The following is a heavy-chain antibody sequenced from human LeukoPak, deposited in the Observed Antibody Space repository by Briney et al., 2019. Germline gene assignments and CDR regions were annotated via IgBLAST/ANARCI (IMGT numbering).Heavy chain of an antibody. CDR3: ARYGCSGGSCYSENYYYYGMDV. V-gene: IGHV4-34*01. J-gene: IGHJ6*04. CDR2: INHSGST. D-gene: IGHD2-15*01. Sequence: SETLSLTCAVYGGSFSGYYWSWIRQPPGKGLEWIGEINHSGSTNYNPSLKSRVTISVDTSKNQFSLKLSSVTAADTAVYYCARYGCSGGSCYSENYYYYGMDVWGKGTTVTVSS. CDR1: GGSFSGYY.